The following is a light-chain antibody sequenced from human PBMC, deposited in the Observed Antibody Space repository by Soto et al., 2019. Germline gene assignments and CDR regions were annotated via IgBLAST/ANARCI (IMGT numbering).Light chain of an antibody. CDR2: DVS. CDR1: SSDVGGYNY. CDR3: SSYTTSNTRQIV. J-gene: IGLJ1*01. V-gene: IGLV2-14*03. Sequence: LPQPASGYGSPGESITISCPGTSSDVGGYNYVSWYQHHPGKAPKLMIFDVSNRPSGVSNRFSGSKSGNTASLTISGLQPEDEADYYCSSYTTSNTRQIVFGTGTKVTVL.